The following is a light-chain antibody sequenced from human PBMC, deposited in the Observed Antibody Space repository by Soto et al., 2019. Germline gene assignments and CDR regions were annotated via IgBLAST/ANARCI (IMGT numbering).Light chain of an antibody. CDR2: DAI. CDR1: QSVSRY. Sequence: EIVLTQSPPTLSLSPGERATLSCRASQSVSRYLAWYQQKPGQAPRLLMYDAINRATGIPARFSGSGSGTDFTLTISSLEPQDFAVYYCQQRINWPITFGQGTRLEIK. J-gene: IGKJ5*01. V-gene: IGKV3-11*01. CDR3: QQRINWPIT.